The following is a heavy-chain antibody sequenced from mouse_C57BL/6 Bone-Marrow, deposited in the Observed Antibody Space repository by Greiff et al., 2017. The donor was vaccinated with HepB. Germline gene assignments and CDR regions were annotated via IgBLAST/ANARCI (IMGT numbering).Heavy chain of an antibody. D-gene: IGHD3-2*02. Sequence: EVQLQQSVAELVRPGASVKLSCTASGFNIKNTYMHWVKKRPEQGLAWIGRIDPANGNTKYAPKFQGKATITADTSSNTASLQLSSLSSEDTAIYYCARAQLSLRVAWFAYSGPGTLVTVSA. CDR3: ARAQLSLRVAWFAY. V-gene: IGHV14-3*01. J-gene: IGHJ3*01. CDR1: GFNIKNTY. CDR2: IDPANGNT.